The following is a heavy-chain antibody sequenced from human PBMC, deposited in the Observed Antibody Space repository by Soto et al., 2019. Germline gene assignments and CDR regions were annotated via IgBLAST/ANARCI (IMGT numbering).Heavy chain of an antibody. CDR1: GFTFSSYA. J-gene: IGHJ3*02. CDR3: AKVQGSYYDLHDAFDI. V-gene: IGHV3-23*01. CDR2: ISGSGGST. Sequence: GGSLRLSCAASGFTFSSYAMSWVRQAPGKGLEWVSAISGSGGSTYYADSVKGRFTISRDNSKNTLYLQMNSLRAEDTAVYYCAKVQGSYYDLHDAFDIWGQGTMVTVSS. D-gene: IGHD1-26*01.